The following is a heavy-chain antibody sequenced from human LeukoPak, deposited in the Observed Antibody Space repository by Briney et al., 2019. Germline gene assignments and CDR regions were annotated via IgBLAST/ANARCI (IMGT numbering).Heavy chain of an antibody. CDR1: GGSCCGYY. D-gene: IGHD2-2*01. CDR3: ARLGVPAVTIDT. V-gene: IGHV4-34*01. Sequence: SETLSLTCAVYGGSCCGYYWIWIRQPPGKGREWIGEINHSGSTNYNPSLKSRVTISVDTSKNQFSLKLSSVTAADTAVYYCARLGVPAVTIDTWGQGTLVTVSS. J-gene: IGHJ5*02. CDR2: INHSGST.